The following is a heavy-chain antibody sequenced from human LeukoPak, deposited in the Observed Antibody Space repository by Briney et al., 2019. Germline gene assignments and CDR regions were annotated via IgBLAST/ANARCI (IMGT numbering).Heavy chain of an antibody. CDR3: ARDSGSGSNDY. CDR1: GYTFTSYA. CDR2: ISAGNGNT. V-gene: IGHV1-3*01. D-gene: IGHD1-26*01. J-gene: IGHJ4*02. Sequence: ASVKVSCKASGYTFTSYAIHWVRQAPGQRLEWMGWISAGNGNTKYSQNFQGRVTFISNTSATTAFMELSSLRSGDAAVYYCARDSGSGSNDYWGQGTLVTVSS.